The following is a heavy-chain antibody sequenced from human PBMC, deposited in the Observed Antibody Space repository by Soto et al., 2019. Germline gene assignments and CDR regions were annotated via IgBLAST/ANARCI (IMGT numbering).Heavy chain of an antibody. J-gene: IGHJ4*02. CDR2: IYYSGTT. V-gene: IGHV4-59*08. CDR3: ARQLIT. D-gene: IGHD3-16*01. Sequence: LIWIRQPPGKGLEWIGYIYYSGTTNDNPSLKSRVTISVDTSKNQFSLKLSSVTAADTAVYYCARQLITWGQGILVTVSS.